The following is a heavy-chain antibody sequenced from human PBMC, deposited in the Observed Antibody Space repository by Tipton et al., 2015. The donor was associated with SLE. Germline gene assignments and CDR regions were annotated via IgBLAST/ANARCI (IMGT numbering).Heavy chain of an antibody. V-gene: IGHV4-34*01. CDR3: ARGLLEPGDY. J-gene: IGHJ4*02. CDR1: GGSVTHYY. Sequence: TLSLTCSVSGGSVTHYYWSWIRQPPGKGLEWIGEINHSGSTNYNPSLKSRVTISVDTSKNQFSLKLSSVTAADTAVYYCARGLLEPGDYWGQGTLVTVSS. CDR2: INHSGST. D-gene: IGHD3-3*01.